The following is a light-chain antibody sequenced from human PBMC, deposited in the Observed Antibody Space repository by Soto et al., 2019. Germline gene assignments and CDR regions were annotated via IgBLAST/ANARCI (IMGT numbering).Light chain of an antibody. Sequence: QSALTQPASVSGSPGQSITISCSGTSSDVGSYNLVSWYQQRPGKAPQLLIYEGTKRPSGVSNRFSGSKSGNTASLTISGLQAEDEADYYCSSYASSNSLVFGGGTKLTVL. CDR1: SSDVGSYNL. J-gene: IGLJ3*02. CDR2: EGT. V-gene: IGLV2-23*01. CDR3: SSYASSNSLV.